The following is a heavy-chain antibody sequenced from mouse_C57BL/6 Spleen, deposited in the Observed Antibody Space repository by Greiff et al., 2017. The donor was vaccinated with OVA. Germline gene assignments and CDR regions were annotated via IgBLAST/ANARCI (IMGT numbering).Heavy chain of an antibody. D-gene: IGHD3-2*02. CDR1: GFTFSSYA. J-gene: IGHJ3*01. CDR2: ISDGGSYT. V-gene: IGHV5-4*01. CDR3: AREGYWFAY. Sequence: VESGGGLVKPGGSLKLSCAASGFTFSSYAMSWVRQTPEKRLEWVATISDGGSYTYYPDNVKGRFTISRDNAKNNLYLQMSHLKSEDTAMYYCAREGYWFAYWGQGTLVTVSA.